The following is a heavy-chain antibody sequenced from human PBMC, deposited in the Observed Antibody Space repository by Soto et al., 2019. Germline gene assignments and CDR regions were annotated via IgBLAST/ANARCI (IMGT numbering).Heavy chain of an antibody. D-gene: IGHD5-12*01. CDR3: AAIIVATKGFDY. CDR1: GYTFTSYA. Sequence: VASVKVSCKASGYTFTSYAMHWVRQAPGQRLEWMGWINAGTGHTKYSQKFQGRVTITRDTSASTAYMELSGLRPEDTAVYYCAAIIVATKGFDYWGQGTLVTVSS. CDR2: INAGTGHT. J-gene: IGHJ4*02. V-gene: IGHV1-3*01.